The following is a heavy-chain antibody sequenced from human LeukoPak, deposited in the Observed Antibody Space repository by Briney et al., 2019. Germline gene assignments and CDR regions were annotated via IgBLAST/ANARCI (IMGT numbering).Heavy chain of an antibody. D-gene: IGHD6-6*01. CDR3: ATDKEQLAPRY. J-gene: IGHJ4*02. CDR2: FDPEDGET. V-gene: IGHV1-24*01. Sequence: ASVTVSCKVSGYTLTELSMHWVRQAPGKGLEWMGGFDPEDGETIYAQKFQGRVTMTEDTSTDTAYVELSSLRSEDTAVYYRATDKEQLAPRYWGQGTLVTVSS. CDR1: GYTLTELS.